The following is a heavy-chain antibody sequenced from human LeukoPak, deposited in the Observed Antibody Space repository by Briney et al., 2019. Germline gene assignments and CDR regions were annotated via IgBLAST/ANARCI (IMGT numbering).Heavy chain of an antibody. CDR2: ISSSGSTI. V-gene: IGHV3-48*03. Sequence: GGSPRLSCAASGXTFSSYEMNWVRQAPGKGLEWVSYISSSGSTIYYADSVKGRFTISRDNAKNSLYLQINSLRAEDTAVYYCARDRRYCTNGVCYMETDYWGQGTLVTVSS. CDR3: ARDRRYCTNGVCYMETDY. D-gene: IGHD2-8*01. J-gene: IGHJ4*02. CDR1: GXTFSSYE.